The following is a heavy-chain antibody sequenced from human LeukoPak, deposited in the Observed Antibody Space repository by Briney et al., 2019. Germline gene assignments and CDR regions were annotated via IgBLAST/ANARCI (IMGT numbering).Heavy chain of an antibody. J-gene: IGHJ4*02. CDR1: GFTFGDYA. D-gene: IGHD3-10*01. V-gene: IGHV3-49*04. CDR3: TTAMVRGVIMLDY. CDR2: IRSKAYGGTT. Sequence: QPGGSLRLSCTASGFTFGDYAMSWVRQAPGKGLEWVGFIRSKAYGGTTEYAASVKGRFTISRDDSKSIAYLQMNSLKTEDTAVYYCTTAMVRGVIMLDYWGQGTLVTVSS.